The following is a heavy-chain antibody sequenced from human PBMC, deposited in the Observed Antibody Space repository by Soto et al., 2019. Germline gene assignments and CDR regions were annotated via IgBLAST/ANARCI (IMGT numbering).Heavy chain of an antibody. D-gene: IGHD6-25*01. V-gene: IGHV1-8*02. CDR1: GYTFTTYD. CDR2: MNPSNGNT. J-gene: IGHJ4*02. Sequence: ASVKVSCKASGYTFTTYDVSWVRQASGQGLEWMGWMNPSNGNTGYAQKFQGRVTMTRNTSISTVYMELSGLRPDDTAVYYCARRKERSGPHYFDYWGQGTRVIVSS. CDR3: ARRKERSGPHYFDY.